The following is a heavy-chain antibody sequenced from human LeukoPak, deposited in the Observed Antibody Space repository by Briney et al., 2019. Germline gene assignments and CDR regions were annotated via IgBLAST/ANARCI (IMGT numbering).Heavy chain of an antibody. Sequence: GGSLRLFCPASGFTFSEYSMSWVRQAPGKGLEWVSSISSSSDYIYYADSVKGRFTISRDIARNSLYLQMNSLRAEDTAVYYCARSRSVSNYKGMDVWGQGTTVTVSS. CDR1: GFTFSEYS. D-gene: IGHD5/OR15-5a*01. J-gene: IGHJ6*02. CDR3: ARSRSVSNYKGMDV. V-gene: IGHV3-21*01. CDR2: ISSSSDYI.